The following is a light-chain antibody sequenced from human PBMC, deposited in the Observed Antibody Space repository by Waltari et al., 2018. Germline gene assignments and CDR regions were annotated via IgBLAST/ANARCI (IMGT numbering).Light chain of an antibody. CDR1: QNLNSW. CDR2: KAS. Sequence: DIQMTQSPSTLSASVGDRVTITCRASQNLNSWLAWYQQQPGKAPKLLIYKASSLESGVPSRFSGSGSGTEFTLTISSLQPDDFATYYCQQHSNYWTFGQGTKVEIK. V-gene: IGKV1-5*03. J-gene: IGKJ1*01. CDR3: QQHSNYWT.